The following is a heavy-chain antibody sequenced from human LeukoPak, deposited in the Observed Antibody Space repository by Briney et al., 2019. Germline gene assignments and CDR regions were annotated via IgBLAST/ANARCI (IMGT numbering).Heavy chain of an antibody. CDR1: GFTFSSYA. CDR3: ARPYYYDSSGYYSYYFDY. J-gene: IGHJ4*02. D-gene: IGHD3-22*01. Sequence: GGSLRLSCAASGFTFSSYAMHWVRQAPGKGLEYVSAISSNGGSTYYANSVKGRFTISRDNSKNTLYLQMGSLRAEDMAVYYCARPYYYDSSGYYSYYFDYWGQGTLVTVSS. CDR2: ISSNGGST. V-gene: IGHV3-64*01.